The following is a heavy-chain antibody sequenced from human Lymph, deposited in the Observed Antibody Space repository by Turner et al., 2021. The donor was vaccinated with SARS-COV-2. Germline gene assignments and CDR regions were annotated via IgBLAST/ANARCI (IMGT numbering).Heavy chain of an antibody. V-gene: IGHV3-11*06. CDR1: GYTFIDYY. D-gene: IGHD2-15*01. Sequence: QVQLVESGGGLVKPGGSRRLSCAPSGYTFIDYYMSWIRQAPGKGLEWVSYISSSSSYTNYAESVKGRFTITRDNAKNSLYLQMNSLRAEDTAVYYCAREYCSGGICYSYYFDYWGQGTLVTVSS. CDR2: ISSSSSYT. J-gene: IGHJ4*02. CDR3: AREYCSGGICYSYYFDY.